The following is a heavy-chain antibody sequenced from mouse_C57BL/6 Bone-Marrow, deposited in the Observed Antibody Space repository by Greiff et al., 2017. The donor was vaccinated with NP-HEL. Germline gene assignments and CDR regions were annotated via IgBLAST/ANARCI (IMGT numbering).Heavy chain of an antibody. V-gene: IGHV5-4*01. CDR1: GFTFSSYA. Sequence: DVKLVESGGGLVKPGGSLKLSCAASGFTFSSYAMSWVRQTPEKRLEWVATISDGGSYTYYPDNVKGRFTISRDNAKNNLYLQMSHLKSEDTAMYYCAREGLGRDYFDYWGQGTTLTVSS. CDR2: ISDGGSYT. D-gene: IGHD4-1*01. CDR3: AREGLGRDYFDY. J-gene: IGHJ2*01.